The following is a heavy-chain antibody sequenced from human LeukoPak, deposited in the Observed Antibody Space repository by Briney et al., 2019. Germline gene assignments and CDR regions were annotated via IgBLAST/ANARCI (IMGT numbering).Heavy chain of an antibody. Sequence: GRSLRLSCAASGFTFSSYWMSWVRQAPGKGLEWVANIKQDGSEKYYMDSVKGRFTISRDSAKNSLYLQMNSLRAEDTAVYYCARDQYYDSSGILGVWGQGTMVTVSS. V-gene: IGHV3-7*01. D-gene: IGHD3-22*01. J-gene: IGHJ3*01. CDR3: ARDQYYDSSGILGV. CDR2: IKQDGSEK. CDR1: GFTFSSYW.